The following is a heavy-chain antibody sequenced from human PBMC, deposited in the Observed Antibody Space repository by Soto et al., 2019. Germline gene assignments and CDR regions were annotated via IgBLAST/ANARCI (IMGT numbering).Heavy chain of an antibody. CDR1: GGSISSYY. J-gene: IGHJ5*02. D-gene: IGHD3-10*01. V-gene: IGHV4-59*08. CDR3: ARLPTGFPNWFDP. Sequence: SETLSLTCTVSGGSISSYYLSWIRQPPGKGLEWIGYIYYSGSTNYNPSLKSRVSISIDTSNNQFSLKLSSVTAADTAVYHCARLPTGFPNWFDPWGQGTLVTVSS. CDR2: IYYSGST.